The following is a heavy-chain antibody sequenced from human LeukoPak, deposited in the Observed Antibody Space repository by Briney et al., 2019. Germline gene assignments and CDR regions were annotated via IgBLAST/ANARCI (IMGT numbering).Heavy chain of an antibody. J-gene: IGHJ4*02. CDR2: IHYTENT. CDR3: ARGPPYIVVVTAIGFLDY. V-gene: IGHV4-30-2*01. CDR1: GVSISSGGYS. Sequence: SQTLSLICTVSGVSISSGGYSWSWIRQPPGKGLEWLAYIHYTENTSYNPSLESRVSISLDRSKNQFSLKLTSVTAADTAVYYCARGPPYIVVVTAIGFLDYWGQGTLVTVSS. D-gene: IGHD2-21*02.